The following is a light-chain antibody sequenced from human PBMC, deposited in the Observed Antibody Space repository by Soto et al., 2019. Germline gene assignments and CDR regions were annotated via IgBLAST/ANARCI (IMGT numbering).Light chain of an antibody. CDR3: QSYDSSLSISV. CDR2: GDI. V-gene: IGLV1-40*01. J-gene: IGLJ2*01. Sequence: QAVLTQPPSVSGAPGQRVSISCTRTSSNIGAGYDVHWYQHLPGTAPKLLIFGDINRPSGVPDRFSGSKSGTSASLAITGLQAEDEADYYCQSYDSSLSISVFGGGTKLTVL. CDR1: SSNIGAGYD.